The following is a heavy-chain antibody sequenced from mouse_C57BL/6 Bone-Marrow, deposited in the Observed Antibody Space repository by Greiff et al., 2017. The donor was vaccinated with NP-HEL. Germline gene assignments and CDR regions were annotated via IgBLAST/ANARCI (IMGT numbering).Heavy chain of an antibody. J-gene: IGHJ2*01. D-gene: IGHD1-1*01. Sequence: QVQLQQPGAELVKPGASVKLSCKASGYTFTSYWMQWVKQRPGQGLEWIGEIDPSDSYTNYNQKFKGKATLTVDQSSSTAYMQLSSLTSEDSAVYYCARLTTVVADYWGQGTTLTVSS. CDR2: IDPSDSYT. CDR3: ARLTTVVADY. V-gene: IGHV1-50*01. CDR1: GYTFTSYW.